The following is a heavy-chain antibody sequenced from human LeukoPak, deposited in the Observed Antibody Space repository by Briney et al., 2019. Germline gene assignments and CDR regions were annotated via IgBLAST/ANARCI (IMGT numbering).Heavy chain of an antibody. CDR1: GFTFSSYA. J-gene: IGHJ6*02. Sequence: SGASLRLSCAASGFTFSSYAMSWVRQAPGKGLEWVSAISGSGGSTYYADSVKGRFTISRDNSKNTLYLQMNSLRAEDTAVYYCAKAPRIYYDSSGSPLDYYYGMDVWGQGTTVTVSS. CDR3: AKAPRIYYDSSGSPLDYYYGMDV. D-gene: IGHD3-22*01. CDR2: ISGSGGST. V-gene: IGHV3-23*01.